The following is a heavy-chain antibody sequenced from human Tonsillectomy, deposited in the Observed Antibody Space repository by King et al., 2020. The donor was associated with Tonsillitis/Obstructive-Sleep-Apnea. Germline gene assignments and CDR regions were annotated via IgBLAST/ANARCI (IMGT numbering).Heavy chain of an antibody. Sequence: DVQLVESGGGLVKPGGSLRLSCAASGFTFSSYSMNWVRQAPGKGLEWVSSISSSSNYIYYADSGNGRFTISRDNAKNSLYLQMNSLRAEDTAVYYCASSLSSAFDIWGQGTMVTVSS. D-gene: IGHD5/OR15-5a*01. J-gene: IGHJ3*02. CDR3: ASSLSSAFDI. CDR1: GFTFSSYS. CDR2: ISSSSNYI. V-gene: IGHV3-21*01.